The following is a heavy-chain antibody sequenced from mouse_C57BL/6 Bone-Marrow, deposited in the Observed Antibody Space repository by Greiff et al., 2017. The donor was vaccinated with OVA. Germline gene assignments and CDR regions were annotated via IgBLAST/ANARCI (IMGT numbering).Heavy chain of an antibody. D-gene: IGHD2-3*01. CDR3: ARACGDDGYYPFAY. J-gene: IGHJ3*01. Sequence: QVQLQQPGAELVRPGTSVKLSCKASGYTFTSYWMHWVKQRPGQGLEWIGVIDPSDSYTNYNQKFKGKATLTVDTSSSTAYMQLSSLTSEDSAVYYYARACGDDGYYPFAYWGQGTLVTVSA. V-gene: IGHV1-59*01. CDR2: IDPSDSYT. CDR1: GYTFTSYW.